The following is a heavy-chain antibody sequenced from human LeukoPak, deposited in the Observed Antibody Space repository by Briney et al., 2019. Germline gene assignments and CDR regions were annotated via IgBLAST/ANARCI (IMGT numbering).Heavy chain of an antibody. CDR1: GGTFSSYA. Sequence: ASVKVSCKASGGTFSSYAISWVRQAPGQGRGWMGGIIPIFGKANYAQKFQGRVTITADESTSTAYMELSSLRSEDTAVYYCARGGGITVTTYKNWFDPWGQGTLVTVSS. V-gene: IGHV1-69*13. CDR2: IIPIFGKA. D-gene: IGHD4-17*01. CDR3: ARGGGITVTTYKNWFDP. J-gene: IGHJ5*02.